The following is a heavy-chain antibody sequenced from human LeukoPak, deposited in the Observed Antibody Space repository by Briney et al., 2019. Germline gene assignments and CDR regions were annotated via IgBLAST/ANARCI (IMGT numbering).Heavy chain of an antibody. CDR2: IYISGST. J-gene: IGHJ1*01. CDR3: ARANDYGDYGYFQH. Sequence: SETLSLTCTVSGGSISSYYWSWIRQPAGKGLEWIGRIYISGSTNYNPSLKSRVTMSVDTSKNQFSLKLSSVTAADTAVYYCARANDYGDYGYFQHWGQGTLVTVSS. CDR1: GGSISSYY. V-gene: IGHV4-4*07. D-gene: IGHD4-17*01.